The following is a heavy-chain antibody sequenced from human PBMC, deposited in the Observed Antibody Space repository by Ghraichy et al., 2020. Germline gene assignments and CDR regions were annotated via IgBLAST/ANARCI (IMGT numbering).Heavy chain of an antibody. Sequence: GGSLRLSCAASGFTFSSNWMHWVRQGPGKGLVWVSRINSDGSSTSYAESVKGRFTISRDNAKNTLYLQMNSLRAEDTAVYYCARGDFWSGYYDYWGQGTLVTVSS. D-gene: IGHD3-3*01. CDR3: ARGDFWSGYYDY. CDR2: INSDGSST. V-gene: IGHV3-74*01. CDR1: GFTFSSNW. J-gene: IGHJ4*02.